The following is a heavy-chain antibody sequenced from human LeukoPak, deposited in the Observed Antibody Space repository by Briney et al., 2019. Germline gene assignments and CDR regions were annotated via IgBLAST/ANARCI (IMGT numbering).Heavy chain of an antibody. Sequence: SETLSLTCTVSGDSISGYYWNWIRQPPGKGLEWIGYIYYSGSAKYNPSLKSRLTISVDTSKNQFSLKLSSVTAADTAVYYCARASSGYQGAFDIWAQGTMVTVSS. CDR2: IYYSGSA. CDR1: GDSISGYY. V-gene: IGHV4-59*01. J-gene: IGHJ3*02. D-gene: IGHD3-22*01. CDR3: ARASSGYQGAFDI.